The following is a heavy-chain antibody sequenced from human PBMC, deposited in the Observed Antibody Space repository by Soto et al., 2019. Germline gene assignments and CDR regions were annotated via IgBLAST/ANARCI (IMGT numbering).Heavy chain of an antibody. CDR3: ARRGSGSYYDY. CDR2: ISGSGDST. Sequence: EVQLLESGGGLVQPGGSLRLSCAASGFTFSSYAMRWVRKAPVKGLEWVSAISGSGDSTYYADSVKGRFTISRDKPKNTLYLQMNSLRAEDTAVYYCARRGSGSYYDYWGQGTLVTVSS. J-gene: IGHJ4*02. CDR1: GFTFSSYA. D-gene: IGHD1-26*01. V-gene: IGHV3-23*01.